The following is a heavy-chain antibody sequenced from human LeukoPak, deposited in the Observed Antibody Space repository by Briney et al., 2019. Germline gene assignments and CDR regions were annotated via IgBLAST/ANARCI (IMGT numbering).Heavy chain of an antibody. D-gene: IGHD1-1*01. J-gene: IGHJ3*02. V-gene: IGHV3-30*18. CDR2: ISYDGSNK. Sequence: GRSLRLSCAASGFTFSSYGMHWVRQAPGKGLEGVAVISYDGSNKYYADSVKGRFTISRDNSKNTLYLQMNSLRAEDTAVYYCAKDLRYNWNLGNAFDIWGQGTMVTVSS. CDR3: AKDLRYNWNLGNAFDI. CDR1: GFTFSSYG.